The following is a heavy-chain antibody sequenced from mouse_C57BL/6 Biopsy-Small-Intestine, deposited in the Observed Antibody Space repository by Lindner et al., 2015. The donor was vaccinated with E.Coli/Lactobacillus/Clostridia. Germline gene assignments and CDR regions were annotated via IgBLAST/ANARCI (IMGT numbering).Heavy chain of an antibody. D-gene: IGHD2-13*01. CDR3: ARHCGGDCFSGAFDF. V-gene: IGHV1S14*01. J-gene: IGHJ3*01. Sequence: SVKVSCKASGYTFTSYGISWVRQAPGQGLEWMAWLNPYNLNINYAESLQGRATVTSDTSTRTAYLELRSLASDDTAVYYCARHCGGDCFSGAFDFWGQGTVVTVSA. CDR2: LNPYNLNI. CDR1: GYTFTSYG.